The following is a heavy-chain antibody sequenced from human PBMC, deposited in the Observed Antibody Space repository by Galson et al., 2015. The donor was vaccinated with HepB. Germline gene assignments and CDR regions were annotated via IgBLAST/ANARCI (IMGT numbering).Heavy chain of an antibody. J-gene: IGHJ3*02. D-gene: IGHD6-19*01. CDR3: ARVTRSGWDDDAFDI. CDR2: INSDGSST. CDR1: GFTFSSYW. V-gene: IGHV3-74*01. Sequence: SLRLSCAASGFTFSSYWMHWVRQAPGKGLVWVSRINSDGSSTSYADSVKGRFTISRDNAKNTLYLQMNSLRAEDTAVYYCARVTRSGWDDDAFDIWGQGTMVTVSS.